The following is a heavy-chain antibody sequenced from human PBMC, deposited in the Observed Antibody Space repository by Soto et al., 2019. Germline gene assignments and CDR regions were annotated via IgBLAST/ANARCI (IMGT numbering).Heavy chain of an antibody. CDR1: GYTFTSYY. CDR3: ARGIESLQFIDY. CDR2: INPNSGGT. Sequence: ASVKVSCKASGYTFTSYYMHWVRQAPGQGLEWMGWINPNSGGTKYAQKFQGRVTMTRDTSITTAYMDLSRLRSDDTAVYYCARGIESLQFIDYWGQGTLVTVSS. V-gene: IGHV1-2*02. D-gene: IGHD4-4*01. J-gene: IGHJ4*02.